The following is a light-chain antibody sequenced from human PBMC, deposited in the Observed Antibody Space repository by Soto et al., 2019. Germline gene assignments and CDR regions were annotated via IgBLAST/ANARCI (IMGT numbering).Light chain of an antibody. V-gene: IGKV3-20*01. CDR2: GAS. CDR3: QQYGGSPRIT. CDR1: QSVSSVY. Sequence: EIMLTQSPGTLSLSPGERATLSCRASQSVSSVYLAWYQQRPGQPPRLLIYGASNRATGIPDRFSGSGSGTDFTLIINRLEPEDVAIYYCQQYGGSPRITFGQGTRLEIK. J-gene: IGKJ5*01.